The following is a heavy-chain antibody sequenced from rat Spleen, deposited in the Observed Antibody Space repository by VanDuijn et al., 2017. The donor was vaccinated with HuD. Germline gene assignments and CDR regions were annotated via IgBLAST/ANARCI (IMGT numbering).Heavy chain of an antibody. CDR2: ISSDGGRN. Sequence: EVQLEESGGGLVQPGRSLKLSCAASGFTFSDYGMAWVRQAPTKGLEWVATISSDGGRNFYRDSVKGRFTISRDNAKSTLSLQMDSLRSEDTATYYCARRHYGYTDYFDHWGQGVMVTVSS. V-gene: IGHV5-29*01. D-gene: IGHD1-9*01. J-gene: IGHJ2*01. CDR3: ARRHYGYTDYFDH. CDR1: GFTFSDYG.